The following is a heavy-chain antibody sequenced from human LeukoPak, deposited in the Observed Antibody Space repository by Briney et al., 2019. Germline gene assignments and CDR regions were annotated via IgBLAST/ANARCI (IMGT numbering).Heavy chain of an antibody. D-gene: IGHD5-18*01. J-gene: IGHJ4*02. CDR3: AKQMWIQLWFPFDY. V-gene: IGHV3-23*01. Sequence: GGSLRLSCAASGFTFSSYAMSWVRQAPGKGLEWVSAISGSGGSTYYADSVKGRFTISRDNSKNTLYLQMNSLRAEDTVVYYCAKQMWIQLWFPFDYWGQGTLVTASS. CDR1: GFTFSSYA. CDR2: ISGSGGST.